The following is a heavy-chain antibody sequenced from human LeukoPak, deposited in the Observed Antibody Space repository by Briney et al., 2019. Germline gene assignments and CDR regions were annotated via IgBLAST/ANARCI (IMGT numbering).Heavy chain of an antibody. D-gene: IGHD3-22*01. V-gene: IGHV1-18*01. J-gene: IGHJ4*02. CDR3: AISQGSYYDTSGYLGGDY. CDR2: ISAYSGNT. CDR1: GYTFTNYG. Sequence: GASVKVSCKASGYTFTNYGISWVRQAPGQGLEWMGWISAYSGNTNYAQKLQGRVTMTTETSTSTAYMELESLRSDDTAVYYCAISQGSYYDTSGYLGGDYWGQGTLVTVSS.